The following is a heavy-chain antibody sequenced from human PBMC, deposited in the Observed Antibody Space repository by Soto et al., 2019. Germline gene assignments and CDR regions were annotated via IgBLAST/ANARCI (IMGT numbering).Heavy chain of an antibody. J-gene: IGHJ6*02. CDR3: AKRSCSSTSCPYGMDV. D-gene: IGHD2-2*01. CDR2: ISNSGGST. CDR1: GFTFSNYV. V-gene: IGHV3-23*01. Sequence: EVLLLESGGGFVQPGGSLRLSCAASGFTFSNYVMTWVRQGPGKGLECVSTISNSGGSTDYADFVKGRFTISRDNXKXXLYLQMNSLRAEDTAVYYCAKRSCSSTSCPYGMDVWGQGTTVTVSS.